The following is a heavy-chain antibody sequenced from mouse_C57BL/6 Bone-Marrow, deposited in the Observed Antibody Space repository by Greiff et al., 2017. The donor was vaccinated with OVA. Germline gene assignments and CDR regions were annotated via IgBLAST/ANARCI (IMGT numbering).Heavy chain of an antibody. CDR2: ISAGGSCT. CDR3: ARDSGLDY. CDR1: GFTFSSYA. D-gene: IGHD1-3*01. Sequence: EVQLVESGGGLVKPGGSLKLSCAASGFTFSSYAMSWVRQTPEKRLEWVATISAGGSCTYYPDNVKGRCTISRDNAKNNLYLQRSHLKSEDTARYYYARDSGLDYWGQGTTLTVSA. V-gene: IGHV5-4*01. J-gene: IGHJ2*01.